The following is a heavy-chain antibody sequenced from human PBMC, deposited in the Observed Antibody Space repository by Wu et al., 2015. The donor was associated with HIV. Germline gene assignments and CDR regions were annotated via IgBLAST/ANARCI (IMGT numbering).Heavy chain of an antibody. CDR1: GGTFSSYA. J-gene: IGHJ4*02. CDR3: ARAGGKDGRRGYSYGWDY. V-gene: IGHV1-69*12. CDR2: IIPIFGTA. Sequence: QVQLVQSGAEVKKPGSSVKVSCKASGGTFSSYAISWVRQAPGQGLEWMGGIIPIFGTANYAQKFQGRVTITADESTSTAYMELSSLRSEDTAVYYCARAGGKDGRRGYSYGWDYWGQGTLVTVSS. D-gene: IGHD5-18*01.